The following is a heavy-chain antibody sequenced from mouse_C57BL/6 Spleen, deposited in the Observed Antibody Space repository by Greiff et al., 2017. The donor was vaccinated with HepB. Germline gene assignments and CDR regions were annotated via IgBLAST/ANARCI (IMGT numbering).Heavy chain of an antibody. CDR1: GYTFTSYW. D-gene: IGHD1-1*01. V-gene: IGHV1-50*01. CDR3: ARLTVEVGDY. Sequence: QVQLQQPGAELVKPGASVKLSCKASGYTFTSYWMQWVKQRPGQGLEWIGEIDPSDSYTNYNQKFKGKATLTVDTSSSTAYMQLSSLTSEDSAVYYCARLTVEVGDYWGQGTTLTVSS. J-gene: IGHJ2*01. CDR2: IDPSDSYT.